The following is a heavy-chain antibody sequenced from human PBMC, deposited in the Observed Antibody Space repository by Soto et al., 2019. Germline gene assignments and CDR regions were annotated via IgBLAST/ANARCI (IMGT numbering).Heavy chain of an antibody. D-gene: IGHD3-3*02. J-gene: IGHJ4*02. CDR3: AKDRTTALVFSNYLDY. Sequence: QVQLVESGGGVVQPGRSLRLSCAASGFTFSSYGMHWVRQAPGKGLEWVAVISYDGSNKYYADSVKGRFPISRDNSKKTVELQLNSLRGEDSAVYYCAKDRTTALVFSNYLDYWGQVTLVTVSS. CDR2: ISYDGSNK. CDR1: GFTFSSYG. V-gene: IGHV3-30*18.